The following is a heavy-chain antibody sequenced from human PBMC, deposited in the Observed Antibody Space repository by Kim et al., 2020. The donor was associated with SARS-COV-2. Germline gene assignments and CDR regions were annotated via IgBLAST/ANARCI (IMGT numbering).Heavy chain of an antibody. CDR3: ARLAYGDSNEPHDIYI. Sequence: SETLSLTCTVSGGSVSPYYWSWIRQPPGKGLEWIAYIYYEGSTNYNPSLNGRVTISIDTSRYQFAMRLRSATATDSGVYYCARLAYGDSNEPHDIYIWG. J-gene: IGHJ3*02. CDR2: IYYEGST. V-gene: IGHV4-59*02. D-gene: IGHD4-17*01. CDR1: GGSVSPYY.